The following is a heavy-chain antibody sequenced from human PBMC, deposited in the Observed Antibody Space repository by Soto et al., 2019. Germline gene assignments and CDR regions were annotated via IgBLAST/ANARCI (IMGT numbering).Heavy chain of an antibody. V-gene: IGHV1-69*02. Sequence: QVQLVQSGAEVKKPGSSVNVSCKASGGTFSSFPISWVRQAPGQGLEWMGRIIPILGITNYAQKFQGRVTITADKSTSTAYMELSSLKSEDTAVYYCARGPTNSGPDNWGQGTLVTVSS. D-gene: IGHD5-12*01. CDR3: ARGPTNSGPDN. CDR1: GGTFSSFP. CDR2: IIPILGIT. J-gene: IGHJ4*02.